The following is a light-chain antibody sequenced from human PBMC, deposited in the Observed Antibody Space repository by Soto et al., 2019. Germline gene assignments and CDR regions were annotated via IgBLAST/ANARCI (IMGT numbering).Light chain of an antibody. CDR1: QSIRNY. CDR3: QQSYSSPLT. J-gene: IGKJ4*01. CDR2: AAS. Sequence: DMQMTQSPSSLSASVGDRVTIICRASQSIRNYLNWYQQKPGKAPKLLIYAASSLQSGVPSRFSGNGSGTDFTLTISSLQPEDFAIYYCQQSYSSPLTFGGGTKVEIK. V-gene: IGKV1-39*01.